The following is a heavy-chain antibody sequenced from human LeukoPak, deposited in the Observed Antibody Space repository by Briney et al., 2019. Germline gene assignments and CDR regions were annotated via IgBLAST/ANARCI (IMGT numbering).Heavy chain of an antibody. J-gene: IGHJ5*02. Sequence: GGSLRLSCAASGFTFDDYAMPWVRHAPGKGLEWVSLIIGDGGSTYYADSVKGRFTISRDNSKNSLYLQMNSLRTEDTALYYCAKDMSYGSGSYYNGGDNWFDPWGQGTLVTVSS. CDR2: IIGDGGST. CDR1: GFTFDDYA. V-gene: IGHV3-43*02. CDR3: AKDMSYGSGSYYNGGDNWFDP. D-gene: IGHD3-10*01.